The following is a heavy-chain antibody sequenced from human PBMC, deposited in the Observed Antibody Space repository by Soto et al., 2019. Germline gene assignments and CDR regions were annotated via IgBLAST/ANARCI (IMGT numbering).Heavy chain of an antibody. CDR2: ITPMFGTP. CDR3: AXARXAVIYSGYYYYAMDA. Sequence: QVQLVQSGAEVKKPGSSLKVSCKASGGTFSSYSLNWVRQAPGQGLEWVGEITPMFGTPNYAQKFQGRVTIXAXXSXXXXXXXXXXXXXXXXXVYYCAXARXAVIYSGYYYYAMDAWGQGTTVTVSS. D-gene: IGHD3-22*01. J-gene: IGHJ6*02. CDR1: GGTFSSYS. V-gene: IGHV1-69*12.